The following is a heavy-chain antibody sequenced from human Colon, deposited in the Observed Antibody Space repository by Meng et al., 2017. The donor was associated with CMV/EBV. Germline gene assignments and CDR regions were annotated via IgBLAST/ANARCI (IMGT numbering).Heavy chain of an antibody. V-gene: IGHV3-43*01. Sequence: GGSLRLSCAVSGFTFTNYWMHWVRQVPGKGLEWVSLVSGDGISAYYVDSVKGRFTISRDNSKNVLYLQMNSLRTEDTALYYCAKSGGETDDFWSGYYNFIDYWGQGTPVTVSS. D-gene: IGHD3-3*01. CDR3: AKSGGETDDFWSGYYNFIDY. J-gene: IGHJ4*02. CDR1: GFTFTNYW. CDR2: VSGDGISA.